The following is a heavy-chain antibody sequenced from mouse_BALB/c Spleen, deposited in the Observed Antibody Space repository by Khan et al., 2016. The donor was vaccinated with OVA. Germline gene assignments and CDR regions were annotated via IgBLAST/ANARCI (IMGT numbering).Heavy chain of an antibody. CDR1: GYSITSDYA. D-gene: IGHD1-1*01. J-gene: IGHJ3*01. V-gene: IGHV3-2*02. CDR3: ARPVYSAWFAY. Sequence: VQLQQSGPGLVKPSQSLSLTCTVTGYSITSDYAWNWIRQFPGNKLEWMGYISYSGSTSYNPSLKSRISITRDTSKNQFFLQLNSVTTEDTATYDCARPVYSAWFAYWGQGTLVTVSA. CDR2: ISYSGST.